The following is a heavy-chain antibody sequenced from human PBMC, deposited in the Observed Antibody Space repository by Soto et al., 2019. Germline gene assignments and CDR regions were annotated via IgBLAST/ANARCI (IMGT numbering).Heavy chain of an antibody. CDR2: IWYDGSNT. CDR3: ARVYSEGGFDY. J-gene: IGHJ4*02. Sequence: VAVIWYDGSNTYYADSVKGRFTISRDNSKNTLYLQMNSLRAEDTAVYYCARVYSEGGFDYWGQGTLVTVSS. V-gene: IGHV3-33*01. D-gene: IGHD2-21*01.